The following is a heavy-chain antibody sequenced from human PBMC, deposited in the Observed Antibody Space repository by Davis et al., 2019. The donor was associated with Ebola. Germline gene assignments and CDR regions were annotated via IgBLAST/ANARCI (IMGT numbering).Heavy chain of an antibody. V-gene: IGHV1-46*03. D-gene: IGHD6-19*01. CDR1: GYTFTSYG. Sequence: ASVTVSCKASGYTFTSYGISWVRQAPGQGLEWMGIINPSGGSTSYAQKFQGRVTMTRDTSTSTVYMELGSLRSEDTAVYYCSRDVRQWLALYYFDYWGQGTLVTVSS. J-gene: IGHJ4*02. CDR2: INPSGGST. CDR3: SRDVRQWLALYYFDY.